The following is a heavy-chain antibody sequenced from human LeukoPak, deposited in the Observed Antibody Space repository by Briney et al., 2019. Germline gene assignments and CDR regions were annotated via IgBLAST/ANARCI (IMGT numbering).Heavy chain of an antibody. CDR3: ARIMLSWREFDC. CDR2: TSGSGGST. J-gene: IGHJ4*02. CDR1: GFTFSSYA. Sequence: PGGSLRLSCAASGFTFSSYAMSWVRQAPGKGLEWVSATSGSGGSTYYADSVKGRFTISRDNSKNTLYLQMNSLRAEDTAVYYCARIMLSWREFDCWGQGTLVTVSS. D-gene: IGHD1-26*01. V-gene: IGHV3-23*01.